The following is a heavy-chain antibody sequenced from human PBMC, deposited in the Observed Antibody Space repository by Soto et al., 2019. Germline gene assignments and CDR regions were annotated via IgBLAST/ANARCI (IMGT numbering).Heavy chain of an antibody. CDR3: ARDGPMDRAFDI. D-gene: IGHD3-10*01. J-gene: IGHJ3*02. Sequence: ASVKVSCKASGYIFVNYGIAWVRQAPGQGLEWMGWISAYNGNTNYAQKLQGRVTMTTDTSTSTAYMELRSLRSDDTAVYYCARDGPMDRAFDIWGQGTMVTVSS. V-gene: IGHV1-18*01. CDR2: ISAYNGNT. CDR1: GYIFVNYG.